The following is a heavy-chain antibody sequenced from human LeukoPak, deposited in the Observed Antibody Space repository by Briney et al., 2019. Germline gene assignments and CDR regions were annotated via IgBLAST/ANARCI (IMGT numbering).Heavy chain of an antibody. Sequence: GRSLRLSCAASGFTFSSYAMHWVRQAPGKGLEWVAVISYDGSNKYYADSVKGRFTISRDNSKNTLYLQMNSLRAEDTAVYYCAREYDILTGYYSQWGQGTLVTVSS. CDR1: GFTFSSYA. CDR2: ISYDGSNK. J-gene: IGHJ4*02. CDR3: AREYDILTGYYSQ. D-gene: IGHD3-9*01. V-gene: IGHV3-30*04.